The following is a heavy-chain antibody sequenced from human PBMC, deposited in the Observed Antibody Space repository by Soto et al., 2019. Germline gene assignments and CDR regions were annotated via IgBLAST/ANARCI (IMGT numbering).Heavy chain of an antibody. V-gene: IGHV3-48*01. J-gene: IGHJ4*02. CDR3: GSSASPDAY. CDR2: INSGSTSV. CDR1: GFIFNSYS. D-gene: IGHD3-22*01. Sequence: GSLRLSCVASGFIFNSYSINWVRQAPGKGLEWISYINSGSTSVFYADSVKGRFTISRDNAKNSLYLQMNSLRAEDTAVYYCGSSASPDAYWGQGTLVTVSS.